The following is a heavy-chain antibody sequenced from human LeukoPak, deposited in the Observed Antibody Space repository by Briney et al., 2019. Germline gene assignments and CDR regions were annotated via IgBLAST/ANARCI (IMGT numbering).Heavy chain of an antibody. CDR3: ASPYDYGDHYLDALDI. J-gene: IGHJ3*02. CDR1: GGTFSSYA. D-gene: IGHD4-17*01. V-gene: IGHV1-69*06. Sequence: SVKVSCKASGGTFSSYAISWVRQAPGQGLEWMGRIIPIFGTANYAQRFQGRVTISADNSLSTAYMELSSLRSEDTAVYYCASPYDYGDHYLDALDIWGQGTMVTVSS. CDR2: IIPIFGTA.